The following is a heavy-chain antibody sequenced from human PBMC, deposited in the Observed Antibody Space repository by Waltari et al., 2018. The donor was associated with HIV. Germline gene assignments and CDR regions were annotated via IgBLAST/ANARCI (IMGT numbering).Heavy chain of an antibody. CDR3: TRVFESLNWYFDV. J-gene: IGHJ2*01. V-gene: IGHV3-73*01. CDR2: IKSKRDTYAT. CDR1: GFKFDGST. Sequence: GYLNVSCTASGFKFDGSTLHWVRQLSGRGLEWIGHIKSKRDTYATSYSTSLRGRFTIYRDDLTNTVSLHMNSLKNEDTAIYYCTRVFESLNWYFDVWGRGTLVSV.